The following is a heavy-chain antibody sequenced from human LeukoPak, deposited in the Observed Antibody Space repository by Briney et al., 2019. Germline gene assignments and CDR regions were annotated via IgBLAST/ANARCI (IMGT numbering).Heavy chain of an antibody. V-gene: IGHV2-5*02. Sequence: SGPTVVNLTQPRTLTYTFSGFSPSTTGVGVGWFRQPPGKALEWLVLIYWDDDRRYIPSLKSRLTITKDTSKSHVVLTMTTMDPVDTATYYCAHRQFDGWWNFDYWGQGTLVTVSS. CDR3: AHRQFDGWWNFDY. J-gene: IGHJ4*02. D-gene: IGHD6-19*01. CDR2: IYWDDDR. CDR1: GFSPSTTGVG.